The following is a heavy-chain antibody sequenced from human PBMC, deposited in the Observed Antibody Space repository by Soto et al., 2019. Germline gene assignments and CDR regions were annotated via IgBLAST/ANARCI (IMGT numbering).Heavy chain of an antibody. J-gene: IGHJ3*02. Sequence: GGSLRLSCAASGFTFSSYSMNWVRQAPGKGLEWVSYISSSSSTIYYADSVKGRFTISRDNAKNSLYLQMNSLRAEDTAVYYCARTEQQSSGWLKLGAPPSGAFDIWGQGTMVTVSS. CDR1: GFTFSSYS. D-gene: IGHD6-19*01. CDR3: ARTEQQSSGWLKLGAPPSGAFDI. CDR2: ISSSSSTI. V-gene: IGHV3-48*01.